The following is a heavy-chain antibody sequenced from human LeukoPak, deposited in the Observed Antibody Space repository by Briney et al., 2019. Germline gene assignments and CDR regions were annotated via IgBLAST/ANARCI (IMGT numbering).Heavy chain of an antibody. CDR2: INSDGSST. CDR1: GFTFSSYW. J-gene: IGHJ4*02. V-gene: IGHV3-74*01. Sequence: PGGSLRLSCAASGFTFSSYWMHWVRQAPGKGLVWVSRINSDGSSTSYADSVKGRFTISRDNAKNTLYLQMNSLRAEDTAVYYCAREGGYCSSTSCPSFQVLREHDYWGQGTLVTVSS. CDR3: AREGGYCSSTSCPSFQVLREHDY. D-gene: IGHD2-2*01.